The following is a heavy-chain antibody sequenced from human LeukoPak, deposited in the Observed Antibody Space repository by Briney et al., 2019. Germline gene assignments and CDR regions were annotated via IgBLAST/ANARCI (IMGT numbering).Heavy chain of an antibody. V-gene: IGHV3-48*01. Sequence: GGSLRLSCAASGFTFSSYSMNWVRQAPGKGLEWVSYISSSSSTIYYADSVKGRFTISRDNAKNSPYLQMNSLRAEDTAVYYCARGPHCDYWGQGTLVTVSS. CDR2: ISSSSSTI. CDR1: GFTFSSYS. CDR3: ARGPHCDY. J-gene: IGHJ4*02.